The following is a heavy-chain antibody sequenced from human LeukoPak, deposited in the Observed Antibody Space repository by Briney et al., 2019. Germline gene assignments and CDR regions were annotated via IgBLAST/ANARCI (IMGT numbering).Heavy chain of an antibody. V-gene: IGHV4-61*08. J-gene: IGHJ4*02. Sequence: PSQTLSLTCTVSGGSISSGGYYWSWIRQPPGKGLEWIGYIYYSGSTNYNPSLRSRVTISVDTSKNQFSLKLSSVTAADTAVYYCARGGNYGDYDGYFDYWGQGTLVTVSS. CDR2: IYYSGST. D-gene: IGHD4-17*01. CDR3: ARGGNYGDYDGYFDY. CDR1: GGSISSGGYY.